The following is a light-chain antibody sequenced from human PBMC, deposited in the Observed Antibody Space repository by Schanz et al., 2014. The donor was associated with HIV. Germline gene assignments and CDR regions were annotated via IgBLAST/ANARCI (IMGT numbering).Light chain of an antibody. J-gene: IGKJ4*01. CDR3: QQYNKWPPLT. CDR2: AAS. CDR1: QDIRSY. V-gene: IGKV1-8*01. Sequence: IRITQSPSSLSASKGDRVTVTCRTSQDIRSYLAWYQQKPEKAPTFLIYAASTLQSGVPSRFSGSGYGTDFNLTISCLQPEDFATYYCQQYNKWPPLTFGGGSKVEIK.